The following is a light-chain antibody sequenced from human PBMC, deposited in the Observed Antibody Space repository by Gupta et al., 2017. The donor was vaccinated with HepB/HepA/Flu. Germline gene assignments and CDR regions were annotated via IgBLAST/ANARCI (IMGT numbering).Light chain of an antibody. CDR1: QTVLSN. J-gene: IGKJ1*01. Sequence: EIVMTQSPDTLSVSPGERATLSCRASQTVLSNLAWYQQKPGQAPRLLIYRASIRDTGMPDRFSGSGCGKELTLTISSRQSEDFAGYYCQQNKNWPTWTFGQGTKVEIK. CDR3: QQNKNWPTWT. V-gene: IGKV3-15*01. CDR2: RAS.